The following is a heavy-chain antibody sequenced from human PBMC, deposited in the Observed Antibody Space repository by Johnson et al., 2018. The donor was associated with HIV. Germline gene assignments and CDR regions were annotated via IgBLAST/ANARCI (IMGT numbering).Heavy chain of an antibody. V-gene: IGHV3-30*02. D-gene: IGHD6-19*01. CDR2: TAHDESIT. CDR1: GFTFANYG. CDR3: AKDDNLGVWYSDAFDI. Sequence: QEKLVESGGGVVQPGESLRLSCAASGFTFANYGMHWVRQAPGKGLEWVAFTAHDESITHYADSVKGRFTMSRDNSKSTLNLQMNSLRAEDTAIYYCAKDDNLGVWYSDAFDIWGQGTMVTVSS. J-gene: IGHJ3*02.